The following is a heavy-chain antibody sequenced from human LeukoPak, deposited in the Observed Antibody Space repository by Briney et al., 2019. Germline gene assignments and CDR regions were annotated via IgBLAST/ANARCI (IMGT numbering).Heavy chain of an antibody. Sequence: SSETLSLTCSVSGGSISSYSWSWIRQPPGKGLEWIGYIYYSGSTNYNPSLKSRVTISVDTSKNQFSLKLSSVTAADTAVYYCARHVYCTNGVCSDYWGQGTLVTVSS. D-gene: IGHD2-8*01. CDR3: ARHVYCTNGVCSDY. J-gene: IGHJ4*02. CDR1: GGSISSYS. CDR2: IYYSGST. V-gene: IGHV4-59*08.